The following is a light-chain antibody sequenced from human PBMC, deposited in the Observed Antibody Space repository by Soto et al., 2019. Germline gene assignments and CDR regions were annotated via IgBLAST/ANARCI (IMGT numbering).Light chain of an antibody. CDR1: QAVRSNY. V-gene: IGKV3-20*01. CDR2: DAS. J-gene: IGKJ4*02. Sequence: VLTQSPCSLSLSTVERATLSCRASQAVRSNYLAWYQQKPGQAPRLLIYDASTRATGIPARFSGGGSGTDFTLTISCLESEDFAVYYCQQYSSYPLTFGEGTKVDIK. CDR3: QQYSSYPLT.